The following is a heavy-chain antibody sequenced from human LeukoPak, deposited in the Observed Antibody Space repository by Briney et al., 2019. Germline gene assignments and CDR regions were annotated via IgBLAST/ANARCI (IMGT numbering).Heavy chain of an antibody. CDR2: ISYDGSNK. V-gene: IGHV3-30-3*01. J-gene: IGHJ6*02. Sequence: GGSLRLSCAASGFTFSSYAMHWVRQAPGKGLEWVALISYDGSNKYYADSVKGRFTISRDNSKNTLYLQMNSLRTEDTAVYYCASSVLQYEADYYYGMDVWGQGTTVTVSS. D-gene: IGHD3-3*01. CDR3: ASSVLQYEADYYYGMDV. CDR1: GFTFSSYA.